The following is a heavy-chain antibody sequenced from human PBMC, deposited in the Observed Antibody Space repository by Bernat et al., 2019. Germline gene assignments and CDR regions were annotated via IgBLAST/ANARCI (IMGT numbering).Heavy chain of an antibody. CDR2: ISWDSGST. Sequence: EVQLVESGGGLVQPGRSLRLSCAASGFTCDDYAMHWVRQAPGKGLEWVSGISWDSGSTGYADSVKGRFTISRDNAKNSLSLQMNSLRAEDTALYYCAKIRDGSGYYPAAFDIWGQGTMVTVSS. D-gene: IGHD3-22*01. V-gene: IGHV3-9*01. CDR1: GFTCDDYA. J-gene: IGHJ3*02. CDR3: AKIRDGSGYYPAAFDI.